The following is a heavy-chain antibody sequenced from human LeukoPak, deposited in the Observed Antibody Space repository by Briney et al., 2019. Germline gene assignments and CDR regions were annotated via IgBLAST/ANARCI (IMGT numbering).Heavy chain of an antibody. CDR1: GFTFTNFW. J-gene: IGHJ4*02. CDR3: AKSSKWLVLDY. CDR2: INGDGRST. V-gene: IGHV3-74*03. D-gene: IGHD6-19*01. Sequence: QPGGSLRLSCAASGFTFTNFWMHWVRQTPGKGLVWVSRINGDGRSTTYADSVKGRFTISRDNAKNTLYLQMNSLRAEDTAVYYCAKSSKWLVLDYWDQGTLVTVSS.